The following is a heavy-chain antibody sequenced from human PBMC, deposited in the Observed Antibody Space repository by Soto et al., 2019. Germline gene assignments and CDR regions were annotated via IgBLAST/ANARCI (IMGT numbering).Heavy chain of an antibody. D-gene: IGHD6-6*01. CDR2: ISYDGSNK. CDR1: GFTFSSYA. CDR3: ARDGSLGQLVLFGWFDP. J-gene: IGHJ5*02. V-gene: IGHV3-30-3*01. Sequence: QVQLVESGGGVVQPGRSLRLSCAASGFTFSSYAMHWVRQAPGKGLEWVAVISYDGSNKYYADSVKGRFTISRANSKNTLYLQMNSLRAEDTAVYYCARDGSLGQLVLFGWFDPWGQGTLVTVSS.